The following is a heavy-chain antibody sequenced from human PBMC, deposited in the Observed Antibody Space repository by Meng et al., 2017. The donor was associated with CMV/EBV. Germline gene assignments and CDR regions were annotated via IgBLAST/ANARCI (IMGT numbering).Heavy chain of an antibody. D-gene: IGHD2-2*01. CDR2: ISAYNGNT. J-gene: IGHJ6*02. Sequence: ASVKVSCKASGGTFSSYGISWVRQAPGQGLEWMGWISAYNGNTNYAQKLQGRVTMTTDTSTSTAYMELRRLRSDDTAVYYCASHPFIVVVPEVYGMDVWGQGTTVTVSS. CDR3: ASHPFIVVVPEVYGMDV. CDR1: GGTFSSYG. V-gene: IGHV1-18*01.